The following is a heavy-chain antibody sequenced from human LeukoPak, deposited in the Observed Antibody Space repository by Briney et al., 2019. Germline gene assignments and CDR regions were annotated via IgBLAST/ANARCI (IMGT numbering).Heavy chain of an antibody. Sequence: GGSLRLSCAASGFTFSSYGMHWVRQAPGKGLGWVAVISYDGSNKYYADSVKGRFTISRDNSKNTLYLQMNSLRAEDTAVYYCAKDLDQYGSGSYYHYGMDVWGQGTTVTVSS. CDR1: GFTFSSYG. CDR2: ISYDGSNK. V-gene: IGHV3-30*18. J-gene: IGHJ6*02. D-gene: IGHD3-10*01. CDR3: AKDLDQYGSGSYYHYGMDV.